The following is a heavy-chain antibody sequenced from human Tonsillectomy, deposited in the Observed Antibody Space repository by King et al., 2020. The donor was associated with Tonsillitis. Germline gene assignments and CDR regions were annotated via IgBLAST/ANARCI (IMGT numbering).Heavy chain of an antibody. V-gene: IGHV1-2*02. CDR1: GYTLTGYY. CDR2: INFNNGDT. CDR3: ARGRHDSGGNYIYY. J-gene: IGHJ4*02. Sequence: QVQLVESGAEVKKTGASVKVSCKASGYTLTGYYTHWVRQAPGQGLEWMGWINFNNGDTNYAEKFQGRVTMTRDTSITTDYMELSRLRSDDTAVYYCARGRHDSGGNYIYYWGQGTLVTVSS. D-gene: IGHD4-23*01.